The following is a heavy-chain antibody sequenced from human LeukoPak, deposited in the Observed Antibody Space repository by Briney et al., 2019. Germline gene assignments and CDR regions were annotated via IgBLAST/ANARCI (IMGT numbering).Heavy chain of an antibody. D-gene: IGHD3-9*01. CDR3: ARNHFDPKAPGVP. CDR1: GGPSSTYA. CDR2: IIPILGIA. V-gene: IGHV1-69*04. Sequence: SVKVSCKASGGPSSTYAISWVRQAPGQGLEWMGRIIPILGIANYAQKFQGRVTITADKSTSTAYMELSSLRSEDTAVYYCARNHFDPKAPGVPWGQGTLVTVSS. J-gene: IGHJ4*02.